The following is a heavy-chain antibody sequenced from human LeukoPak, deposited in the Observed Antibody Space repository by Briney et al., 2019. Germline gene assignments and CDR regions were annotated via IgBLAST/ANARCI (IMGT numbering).Heavy chain of an antibody. Sequence: PSETPSLTCTVSGGSISSYYWSWIRQPAGKGLEWIGRIYSSGNTNYNPSLKSRLTMSVDTSKTQFSLKLSSVTAADTAVYYCARDQFLGYCSSTSCSNWFDPWGQGTLVTVSS. CDR3: ARDQFLGYCSSTSCSNWFDP. D-gene: IGHD2-2*01. CDR1: GGSISSYY. CDR2: IYSSGNT. V-gene: IGHV4-4*07. J-gene: IGHJ5*02.